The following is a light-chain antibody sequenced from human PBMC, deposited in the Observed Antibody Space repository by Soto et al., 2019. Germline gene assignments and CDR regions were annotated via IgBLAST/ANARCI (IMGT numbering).Light chain of an antibody. J-gene: IGKJ4*01. CDR2: DAS. CDR3: KQRSTWPRT. Sequence: EIVLTQSPATLSLSPGDRATLSCRASQSVTSSLVWYQQKPGQSPRLLMYDASNRATDIPARFSGSGSGTDFTLTISSLETEDSAVYYCKQRSTWPRTFGGGTKVEIK. CDR1: QSVTSS. V-gene: IGKV3-11*01.